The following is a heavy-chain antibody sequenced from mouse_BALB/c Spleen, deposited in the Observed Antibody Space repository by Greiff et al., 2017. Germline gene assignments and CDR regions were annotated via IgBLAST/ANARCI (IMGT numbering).Heavy chain of an antibody. CDR1: GFSLTSYG. D-gene: IGHD1-1*01. CDR3: ARDQLRWFAY. Sequence: VQVVESGPGLVAPSQSLSITCTVSGFSLTSYGVHWVRQPPGKGLEWLGVIWAGGSTNYNSALMSRLSISKDNSKSQVFLKMNSLQTDDTAMYYCARDQLRWFAYWGQGTLVTVSA. V-gene: IGHV2-9*02. CDR2: IWAGGST. J-gene: IGHJ3*01.